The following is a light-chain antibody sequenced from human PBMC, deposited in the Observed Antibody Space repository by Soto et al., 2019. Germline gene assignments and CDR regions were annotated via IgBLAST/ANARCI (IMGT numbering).Light chain of an antibody. CDR2: AAS. CDR1: QTISTH. J-gene: IGKJ2*01. Sequence: DIPMTQSPSSLSASVRDRVTITCRASQTISTHLNWYQQKPGKASKLLIYAASTLQSGVPSRFSGSGSGTDFTLTINSLQPEDFXXYYCQQSXTIPYTFGQGTKLEIK. CDR3: QQSXTIPYT. V-gene: IGKV1-39*01.